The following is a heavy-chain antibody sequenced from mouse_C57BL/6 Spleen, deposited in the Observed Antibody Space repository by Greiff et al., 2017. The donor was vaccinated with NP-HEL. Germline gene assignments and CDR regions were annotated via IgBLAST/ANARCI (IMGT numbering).Heavy chain of an antibody. CDR3: ARHSTTVVEDWYFDV. CDR1: GFTFSDYG. J-gene: IGHJ1*03. V-gene: IGHV5-15*01. Sequence: EVQVVESGGGLVQPGGSLKLSCAASGFTFSDYGMAWVRQAPRKGPEWVAFISNLAYSIYYADTVTGRFTISRENAKNTLYLEMSSLRSEDTAMYYCARHSTTVVEDWYFDVWGTGTTVTVSS. CDR2: ISNLAYSI. D-gene: IGHD1-1*01.